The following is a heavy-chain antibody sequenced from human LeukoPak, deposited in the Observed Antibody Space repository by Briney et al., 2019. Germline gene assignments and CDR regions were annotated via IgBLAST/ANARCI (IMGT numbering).Heavy chain of an antibody. J-gene: IGHJ6*03. CDR2: IYYSGST. D-gene: IGHD2-8*01. CDR3: XRDGCXSGXCYYSYYYMXV. CDR1: GDSXXTSNSY. Sequence: GDSXXTSNSYWGWIRQSPGKGLEWIGNIYYSGSTYYNPSLKSRVTISVDTSKNQFSLKLRSVTAAATAFYYCXRDGCXSGXCYYSYYYMXVWGKGTTVTVSS. V-gene: IGHV4-39*07.